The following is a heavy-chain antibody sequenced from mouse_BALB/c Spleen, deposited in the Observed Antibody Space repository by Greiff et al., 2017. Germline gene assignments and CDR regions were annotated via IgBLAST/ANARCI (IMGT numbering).Heavy chain of an antibody. CDR2: ILPGSGST. CDR3: ARTMGLRRYAMDY. D-gene: IGHD2-4*01. J-gene: IGHJ4*01. Sequence: QVQLQQPGAELMKPGASVKISCKATGYTFSSYWIEWVKQRPGHGLEWIGEILPGSGSTNYNEKFKGKATFTADTSSNTAYMQLSSLTSEDSAVYYCARTMGLRRYAMDYWGQGTSVTVSS. V-gene: IGHV1-9*01. CDR1: GYTFSSYW.